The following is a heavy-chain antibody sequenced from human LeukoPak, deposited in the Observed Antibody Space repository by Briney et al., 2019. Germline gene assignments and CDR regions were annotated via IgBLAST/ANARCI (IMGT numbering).Heavy chain of an antibody. D-gene: IGHD6-19*01. CDR3: ARDGRIAVAGLDY. V-gene: IGHV1-69*04. CDR2: IIPIFGIA. J-gene: IGHJ4*02. Sequence: SVTVSCKACGGIFRSYALRWVRQAPGRGLEWMGRIIPIFGIANYAQKFQGRVTITADKSTSTAYIDLSSLRSEDTAVYYCARDGRIAVAGLDYWGQGTLVTVSS. CDR1: GGIFRSYA.